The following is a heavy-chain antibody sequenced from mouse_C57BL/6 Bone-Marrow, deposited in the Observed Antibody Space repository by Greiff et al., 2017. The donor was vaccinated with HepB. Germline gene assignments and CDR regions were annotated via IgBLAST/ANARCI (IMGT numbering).Heavy chain of an antibody. CDR2: INSDGGST. J-gene: IGHJ2*01. CDR1: EYEFPSHD. V-gene: IGHV5-2*01. D-gene: IGHD1-1*01. Sequence: EVQVVESGGGLVQPGESLKLSCETNEYEFPSHDMSWVRKTPEKRLELVAAINSDGGSTYYPDTMERRFIISRDNTKKTLYLQMSSLRSEDTALYYCARHYYYGSSPYYFHYWGQGTTPTVSS. CDR3: ARHYYYGSSPYYFHY.